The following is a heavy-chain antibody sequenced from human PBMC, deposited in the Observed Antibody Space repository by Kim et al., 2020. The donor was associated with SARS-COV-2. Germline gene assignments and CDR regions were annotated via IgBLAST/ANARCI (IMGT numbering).Heavy chain of an antibody. CDR3: AREHPAYYYDSSGYYDY. Sequence: VKGPFTISRDNAKNSLYLQMNSLRAEDTAVYYCAREHPAYYYDSSGYYDYWGQGTLVTVSS. J-gene: IGHJ4*02. D-gene: IGHD3-22*01. V-gene: IGHV3-11*06.